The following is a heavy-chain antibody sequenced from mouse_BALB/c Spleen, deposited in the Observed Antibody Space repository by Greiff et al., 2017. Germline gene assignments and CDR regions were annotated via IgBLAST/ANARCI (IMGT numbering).Heavy chain of an antibody. CDR2: VNPNNGGT. Sequence: VQLQQSGPDLVKPGASVKISCKASGYSFTGYYMHWVKQSHGKSLEWIGRVNPNNGGTSYNQKFKGKAILTVDTSSSTAYMEFRSLTSEDSAVYYCASLYGNPGYWYFDVWGAGTTVTVSA. CDR3: ASLYGNPGYWYFDV. CDR1: GYSFTGYY. D-gene: IGHD2-1*01. V-gene: IGHV1-26*01. J-gene: IGHJ1*01.